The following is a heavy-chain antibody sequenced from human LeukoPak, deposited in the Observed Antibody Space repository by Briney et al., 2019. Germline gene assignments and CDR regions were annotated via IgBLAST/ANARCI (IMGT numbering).Heavy chain of an antibody. V-gene: IGHV3-53*01. CDR2: IYSDNT. Sequence: GGSLRLSCTVSGFTVSSNSMSWVRQAPGKGLEWVSFIYSDNTHYSDSVKGRFTISRDNSKNTLYLQMNSLRAEDTAVYYCARVDYYDSSGYDWGQGTLVTVSS. J-gene: IGHJ4*02. D-gene: IGHD3-22*01. CDR3: ARVDYYDSSGYD. CDR1: GFTVSSNS.